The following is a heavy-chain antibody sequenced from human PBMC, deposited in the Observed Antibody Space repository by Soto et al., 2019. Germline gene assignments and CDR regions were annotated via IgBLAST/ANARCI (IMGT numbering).Heavy chain of an antibody. V-gene: IGHV1-18*01. CDR2: ISAYNGNT. CDR3: AREIQVSVVVITTSWFDP. CDR1: GYTFTSYG. D-gene: IGHD3-22*01. Sequence: ASVKVSCKASGYTFTSYGISWVRQAPGQGLEWMGWISAYNGNTNYAQKLQGRVTMTTDTSTSTAYVELRSLRSDDTAVYYCAREIQVSVVVITTSWFDPWGQGTLVTVS. J-gene: IGHJ5*02.